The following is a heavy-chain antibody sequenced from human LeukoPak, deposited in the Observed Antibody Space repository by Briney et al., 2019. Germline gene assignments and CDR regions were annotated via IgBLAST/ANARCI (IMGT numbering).Heavy chain of an antibody. J-gene: IGHJ3*02. CDR2: ISYDGSNK. Sequence: GRSLRLSCAASGFTFSSYAMHWVRQAPGKGLEWVAVISYDGSNKYYADSVKGRFTISRDNSKNTLYLQMNSLRAEDTAVYYCARVPYYSAFGIWGQGTMVTVSS. CDR1: GFTFSSYA. D-gene: IGHD3-22*01. CDR3: ARVPYYSAFGI. V-gene: IGHV3-30-3*01.